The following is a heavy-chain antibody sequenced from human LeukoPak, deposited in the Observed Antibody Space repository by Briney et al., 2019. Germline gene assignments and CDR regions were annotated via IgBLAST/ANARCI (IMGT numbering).Heavy chain of an antibody. CDR2: ISYDGSNK. CDR1: GFTFSSYG. CDR3: AKVVAATVEYYYYGMDV. J-gene: IGHJ6*02. D-gene: IGHD2-15*01. V-gene: IGHV3-30*18. Sequence: GRSLRLSRAASGFTFSSYGMHWVRQAPGKGLEWVAVISYDGSNKYYADSVKGRFTISRDNSKNTLYLQMNSLRAEDTAVYYCAKVVAATVEYYYYGMDVWGQGTTVTVSS.